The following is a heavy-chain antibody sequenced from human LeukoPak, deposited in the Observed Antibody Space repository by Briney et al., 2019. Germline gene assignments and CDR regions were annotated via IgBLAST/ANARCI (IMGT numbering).Heavy chain of an antibody. D-gene: IGHD3-10*01. J-gene: IGHJ6*03. CDR2: ISSSSSYI. Sequence: GGSLRLSRAASGFTFSSYSMNWVRQAPGKGLEWVSSISSSSSYIYYADSVKGRFTISRDNAKNSLYLQMNSLRAEDTAVYYCARDHSSLWFGESTYMDVWGKGTTVTVSS. V-gene: IGHV3-21*01. CDR3: ARDHSSLWFGESTYMDV. CDR1: GFTFSSYS.